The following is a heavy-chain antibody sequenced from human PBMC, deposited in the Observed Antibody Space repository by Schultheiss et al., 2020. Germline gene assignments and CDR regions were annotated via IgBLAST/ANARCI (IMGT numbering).Heavy chain of an antibody. CDR1: GYTFTSYG. CDR3: ARDRGYYDSSGYYSADY. Sequence: ASVKVSCKASGYTFTSYGISWVRQAPGQGLEWMGWISAYNGNTNYAQKLQGRVTMTTDTSTSTAYMELRSLRSDDTAVYYCARDRGYYDSSGYYSADYWGQGTLVTVSS. J-gene: IGHJ4*02. D-gene: IGHD3-22*01. CDR2: ISAYNGNT. V-gene: IGHV1-18*01.